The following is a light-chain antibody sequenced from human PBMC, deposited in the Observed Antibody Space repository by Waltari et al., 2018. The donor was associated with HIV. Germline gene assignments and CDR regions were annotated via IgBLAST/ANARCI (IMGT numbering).Light chain of an antibody. CDR1: NRDVGYYNR. CDR2: DVR. Sequence: QSALTQPRSVSGSLGLSVSISCTGTNRDVGYYNRVSWYQQHPGKAPKLIIYDVRERPSGVADRFSASKSANTASLTISRLQADDEAEYYCCSYAGTYKVFGTGTQVTVL. CDR3: CSYAGTYKV. J-gene: IGLJ1*01. V-gene: IGLV2-11*01.